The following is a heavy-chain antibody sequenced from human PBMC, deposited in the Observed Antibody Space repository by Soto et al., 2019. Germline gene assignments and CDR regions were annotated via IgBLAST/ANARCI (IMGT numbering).Heavy chain of an antibody. J-gene: IGHJ4*02. V-gene: IGHV3-23*01. Sequence: EVQLLESGGGLVQPGGSLRLSCAASGFTFSSYAMSWVRQAPGKGLEWVSAISGSGGSTYYADSVKGRFTISRDNSKHTLYLQMNSLRAEDTAVYDCAKGRGYCMSTSCYVGSDYWGQGTLVTVSS. CDR3: AKGRGYCMSTSCYVGSDY. CDR2: ISGSGGST. CDR1: GFTFSSYA. D-gene: IGHD2-2*01.